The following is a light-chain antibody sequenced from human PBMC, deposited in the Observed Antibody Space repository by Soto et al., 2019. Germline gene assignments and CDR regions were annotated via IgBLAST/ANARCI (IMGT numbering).Light chain of an antibody. V-gene: IGKV1-5*03. J-gene: IGKJ1*01. CDR3: QQYNSYSWT. Sequence: DIPLTQSHSTLSASVGERVTIXCRASQSIGSWLAWYQQKPGKAPKLLIYKASSLESGVPSRFSGSGSGTEFTLTISSLQPDDFATYYCQQYNSYSWTFGQGTKVDIK. CDR1: QSIGSW. CDR2: KAS.